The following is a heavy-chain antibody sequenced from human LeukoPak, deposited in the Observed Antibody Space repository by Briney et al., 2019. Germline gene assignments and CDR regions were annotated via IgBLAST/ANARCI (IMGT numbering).Heavy chain of an antibody. D-gene: IGHD6-13*01. J-gene: IGHJ4*02. CDR1: GGSFSGYY. CDR2: INHSGST. Sequence: SETLSLTCAVYGGSFSGYYWSWIRQPPGKGLEWIGEINHSGSTNYNPSLKSRVTISVDTSKNQFSLKLSSVTAADTAVYYCARPHGYSTSHFDYWGQGTLVTVSS. V-gene: IGHV4-34*01. CDR3: ARPHGYSTSHFDY.